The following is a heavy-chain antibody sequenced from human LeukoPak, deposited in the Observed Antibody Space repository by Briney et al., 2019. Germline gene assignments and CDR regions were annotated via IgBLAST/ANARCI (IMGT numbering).Heavy chain of an antibody. D-gene: IGHD3-22*01. CDR3: ARGSSGYYCDHFQT. V-gene: IGHV3-7*01. J-gene: IGHJ1*01. CDR2: IKQDGIEK. CDR1: GFTFSNSW. Sequence: PGGSLRLSCAASGFTFSNSWMTWIRQAPGKGLEWVANIKQDGIEKYYVDSVEGRFTVSRDNTKNTLLLQMDSLRAEDTAVYYCARGSSGYYCDHFQTWGQGSLVTVSS.